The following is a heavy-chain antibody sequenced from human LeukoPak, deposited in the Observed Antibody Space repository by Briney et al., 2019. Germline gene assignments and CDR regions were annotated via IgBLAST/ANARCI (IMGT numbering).Heavy chain of an antibody. J-gene: IGHJ4*02. D-gene: IGHD4-17*01. CDR1: VFTFSTYG. CDR2: IPSDGSDN. CDR3: AKGLGDYDDFRLGY. Sequence: PGGSLRLSCAASVFTFSTYGFHWVRQAPGKGLEWVAFIPSDGSDNYYANSAKGRFTISRDNSKNTLYLQMNSLRSEDTAVYYCAKGLGDYDDFRLGYWGQGTLVTVSS. V-gene: IGHV3-30*02.